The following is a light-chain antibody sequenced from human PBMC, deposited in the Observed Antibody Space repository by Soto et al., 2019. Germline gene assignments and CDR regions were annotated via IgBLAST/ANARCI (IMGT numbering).Light chain of an antibody. V-gene: IGKV3-20*01. J-gene: IGKJ2*01. CDR3: QQYDNSLYT. CDR2: AAS. CDR1: QSVSSSY. Sequence: EIVLTQSQCTLSLSPGERAILSCRASQSVSSSYLAWYQQKPGQPPRLLIYAASSRATGIPDRFSGSGSGTDLTLTISRLEPEDFAVYYCQQYDNSLYTFGQGTKLEIK.